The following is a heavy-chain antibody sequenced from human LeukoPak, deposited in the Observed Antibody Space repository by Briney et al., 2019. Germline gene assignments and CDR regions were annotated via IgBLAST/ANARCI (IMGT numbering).Heavy chain of an antibody. D-gene: IGHD3-10*01. V-gene: IGHV1-8*01. CDR3: GRPLQRGSWTQRALDY. CDR1: GYTFTSYD. CDR2: MNPNSGNA. J-gene: IGHJ4*02. Sequence: ASVKVSCTASGYTFTSYDISWVRQATGQGLEWMGWMNPNSGNAGYAQRLQGRVTMTRNNSISTAYMELTSLRSEDTAVYYCGRPLQRGSWTQRALDYWGQGTLVTVSS.